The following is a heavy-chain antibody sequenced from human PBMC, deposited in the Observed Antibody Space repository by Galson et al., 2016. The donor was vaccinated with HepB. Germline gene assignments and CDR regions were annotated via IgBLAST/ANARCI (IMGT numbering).Heavy chain of an antibody. J-gene: IGHJ5*02. CDR2: IVSIVGLE. V-gene: IGHV1-69*02. D-gene: IGHD3-22*01. CDR3: ARPRAASDSSGFDP. Sequence: SVKVSCKASGGTLSSYPISWLRQAPGQGLEWMGRIVSIVGLENYAQKFQGRVTITADKSTNTASMELNSLTSEDTAVYYCARPRAASDSSGFDPWSQGTLVTVSP. CDR1: GGTLSSYP.